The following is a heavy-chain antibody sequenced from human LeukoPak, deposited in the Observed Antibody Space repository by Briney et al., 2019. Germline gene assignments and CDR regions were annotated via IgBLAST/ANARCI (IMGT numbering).Heavy chain of an antibody. V-gene: IGHV3-23*01. D-gene: IGHD4-11*01. J-gene: IGHJ4*02. Sequence: GGSLRLSCAASGFTFSSYAMSWVRQAPGKGLEWVSAISGSGGSTYYADSVKGRFTISRDNSKNTLYLQMNSMRAEDTAVYYCAKGKGDYSDYVVDYWGQGTLVTVSS. CDR3: AKGKGDYSDYVVDY. CDR2: ISGSGGST. CDR1: GFTFSSYA.